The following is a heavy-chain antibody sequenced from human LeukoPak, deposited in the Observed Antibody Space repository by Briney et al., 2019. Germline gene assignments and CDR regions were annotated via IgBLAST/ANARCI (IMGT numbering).Heavy chain of an antibody. CDR1: GYTFTTHW. Sequence: PGESLKISCKGFGYTFTTHWIAWVRQLPGKGLEWMGIIYPDDSDTRYSPSFQGQVTISADKSISTAYLQWSSLKASDTAMYYCARQDGSALYYFDYWGQGTLVTVSS. CDR3: ARQDGSALYYFDY. D-gene: IGHD5-24*01. J-gene: IGHJ4*02. V-gene: IGHV5-51*01. CDR2: IYPDDSDT.